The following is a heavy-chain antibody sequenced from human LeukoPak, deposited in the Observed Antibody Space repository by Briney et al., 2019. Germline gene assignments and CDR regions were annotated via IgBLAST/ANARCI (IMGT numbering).Heavy chain of an antibody. CDR1: GYTFTGYG. D-gene: IGHD3-10*01. J-gene: IGHJ4*02. CDR3: ARDRASWPRSIGY. V-gene: IGHV1-18*01. CDR2: ISAYNGNT. Sequence: ASVTVSCTASGYTFTGYGFGWVREAPGPGLERMGWISAYNGNTNYARKLQGRDTMPTDTSTSTAYMELRSLRSDDTAVYYCARDRASWPRSIGYWGQGTLVTGSS.